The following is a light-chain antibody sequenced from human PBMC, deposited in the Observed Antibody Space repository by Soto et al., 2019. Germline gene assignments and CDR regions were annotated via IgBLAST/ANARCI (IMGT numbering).Light chain of an antibody. J-gene: IGLJ3*02. V-gene: IGLV1-40*01. Sequence: QSVLTQPPSVAGAPGQSVTSSCTWISANIGLGYDVHWYQRLPGTAPKLLVYRTNSRPSGVPDRFSGSKSGTSASLAITGLQAEDEADYFCQSYDNFLSGSVFGGGTQLTVL. CDR2: RTN. CDR1: SANIGLGYD. CDR3: QSYDNFLSGSV.